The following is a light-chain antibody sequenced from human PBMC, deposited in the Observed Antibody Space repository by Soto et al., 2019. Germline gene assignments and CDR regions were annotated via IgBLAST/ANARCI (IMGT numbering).Light chain of an antibody. Sequence: QLVLTQPPSVSGAPGQRGTISCTGSSSNIGAGYDVHWYQQLPGTAPKLLIYGNSNRPSGVPDRFSGSKSGTSASLAITGLQAEDEADYYCQSYDSSLSGCYVFGTGTKVTVL. CDR1: SSNIGAGYD. CDR2: GNS. V-gene: IGLV1-40*01. CDR3: QSYDSSLSGCYV. J-gene: IGLJ1*01.